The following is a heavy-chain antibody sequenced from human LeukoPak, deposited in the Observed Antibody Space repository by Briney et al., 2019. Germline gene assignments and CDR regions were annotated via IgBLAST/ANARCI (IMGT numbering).Heavy chain of an antibody. Sequence: PGGSLRLSCAASGFTFSSYAMSWVRQAPGKGLEWVSAISGSGGSTYYADSVKGRFTISRDNSKNTLYLQMNSPRAEDTAVYYCAKDRGCSSTSCYAGQFDYWGQGTLVTVSS. J-gene: IGHJ4*02. CDR1: GFTFSSYA. CDR2: ISGSGGST. D-gene: IGHD2-2*01. V-gene: IGHV3-23*01. CDR3: AKDRGCSSTSCYAGQFDY.